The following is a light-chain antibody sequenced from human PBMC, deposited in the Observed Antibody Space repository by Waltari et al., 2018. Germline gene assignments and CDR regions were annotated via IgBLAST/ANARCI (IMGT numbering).Light chain of an antibody. CDR1: QSLVHSDGNTY. V-gene: IGKV2-30*02. J-gene: IGKJ1*01. CDR2: KVS. Sequence: DAVMTQSPLSLPVTLGQTASISCRSSQSLVHSDGNTYLNWIHQRPGQSPRRLIDKVSTRDSGVPDRFNGSGSGTDFTLKISRVEAEDVGVYFCMQGTHWPWTFGQGTKVEIK. CDR3: MQGTHWPWT.